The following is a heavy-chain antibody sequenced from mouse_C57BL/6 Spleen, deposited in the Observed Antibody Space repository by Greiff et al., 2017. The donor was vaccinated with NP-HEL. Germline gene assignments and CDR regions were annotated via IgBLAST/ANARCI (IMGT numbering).Heavy chain of an antibody. V-gene: IGHV1-5*01. Sequence: EVQLQQSGTVLARPGASVKMSCKTSGYTFTSYWMHWVKQRPGQGLEWIGAIYPGNSDTSYNQKFKGKAKLTAVTSASTAYMELISLTNEDSAVYYCTITTVEGYYFDDGGQGTTLTVSS. D-gene: IGHD1-1*01. J-gene: IGHJ2*01. CDR1: GYTFTSYW. CDR3: TITTVEGYYFDD. CDR2: IYPGNSDT.